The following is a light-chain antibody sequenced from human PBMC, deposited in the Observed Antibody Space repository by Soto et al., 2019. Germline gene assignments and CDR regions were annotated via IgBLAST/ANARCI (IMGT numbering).Light chain of an antibody. V-gene: IGKV3-11*01. Sequence: DIVLTQSPATLSLSPGERATLSCRASQSVSTYLAWYQQKPGQAPRPFIYDASNRATGIQARFSGSGSGTDFTLTIRSLEPEDFAVYYCKQRSKWPITFGQGTRLEIK. CDR3: KQRSKWPIT. CDR2: DAS. J-gene: IGKJ5*01. CDR1: QSVSTY.